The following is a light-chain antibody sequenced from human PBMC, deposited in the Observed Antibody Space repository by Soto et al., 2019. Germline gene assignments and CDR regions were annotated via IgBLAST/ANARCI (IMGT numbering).Light chain of an antibody. V-gene: IGKV3-20*01. J-gene: IGKJ1*01. CDR1: QSVSSNF. Sequence: DIVLTQSPATLSVSPGERATLSCRASQSVSSNFLAWYQQKPGQAPRLLIYGASNRAAGIPDRFSGSGSGTDFTLTISRLEPEDFAVYYCQKYGSSPTTFGQGTKVDIK. CDR2: GAS. CDR3: QKYGSSPTT.